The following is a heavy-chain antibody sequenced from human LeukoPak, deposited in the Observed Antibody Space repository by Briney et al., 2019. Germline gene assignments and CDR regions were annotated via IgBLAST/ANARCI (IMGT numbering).Heavy chain of an antibody. J-gene: IGHJ6*02. CDR2: INAGNGNT. Sequence: VASVKVSCKASGYTFTSYAMHWVRQAPGQRLEWMGWINAGNGNTKYSQKFQGRVTITRDTSASTAYMELSSLRSEDTAVYYCARGPAGYCSSTSCRIYYYYGMDVWGQGTTVTVSS. V-gene: IGHV1-3*01. D-gene: IGHD2-2*01. CDR1: GYTFTSYA. CDR3: ARGPAGYCSSTSCRIYYYYGMDV.